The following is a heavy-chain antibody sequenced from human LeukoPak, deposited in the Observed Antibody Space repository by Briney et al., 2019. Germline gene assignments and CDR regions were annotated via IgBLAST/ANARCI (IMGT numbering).Heavy chain of an antibody. CDR2: IYPGDSDT. D-gene: IGHD6-19*01. CDR1: GCSFTSYW. CDR3: ARPPSGYSSGWYYMDV. V-gene: IGHV5-51*01. J-gene: IGHJ6*03. Sequence: GESLKISCKGSGCSFTSYWIGWVRQMPGKGLEWMGIIYPGDSDTRYSPSFQGQVTISADKSISTAYLQWSSLKASDTAMYYCARPPSGYSSGWYYMDVWGKGTTVTVSS.